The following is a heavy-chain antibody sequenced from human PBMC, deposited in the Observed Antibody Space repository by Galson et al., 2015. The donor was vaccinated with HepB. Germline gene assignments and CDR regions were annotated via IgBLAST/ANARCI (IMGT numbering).Heavy chain of an antibody. J-gene: IGHJ4*02. CDR3: ARGDDSVTRELAY. CDR1: GFSFSTHS. V-gene: IGHV3-21*06. D-gene: IGHD4-17*01. Sequence: SLRLSCAASGFSFSTHSMIWIRQAPGKGLEWVSAISSGGDLTSYADSVRGRFTTSRDDAKNSLFLQMNSLRVEDTAVYYCARGDDSVTRELAYWGQGTLVTVSS. CDR2: ISSGGDLT.